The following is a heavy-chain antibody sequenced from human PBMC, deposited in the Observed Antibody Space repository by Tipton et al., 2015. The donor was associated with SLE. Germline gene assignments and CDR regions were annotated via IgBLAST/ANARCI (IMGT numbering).Heavy chain of an antibody. CDR2: MNPNSGNT. Sequence: QSGAEVKKPGASVKVSCKASGYTFTSYDINWVRQATGQGLEWMGWMNPNSGNTGYAQKFQGRVTMTRNTSVSTAYMELSSLRSEDTAVYYCARLAYCGGDCYPDNGFDIWGQGTMVTVSS. CDR1: GYTFTSYD. CDR3: ARLAYCGGDCYPDNGFDI. J-gene: IGHJ3*02. V-gene: IGHV1-8*02. D-gene: IGHD2-21*01.